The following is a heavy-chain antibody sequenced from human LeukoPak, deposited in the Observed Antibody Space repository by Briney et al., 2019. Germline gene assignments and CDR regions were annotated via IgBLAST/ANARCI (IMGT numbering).Heavy chain of an antibody. CDR3: ARVAVVAASAFDY. J-gene: IGHJ4*02. CDR2: ISSSGSTI. Sequence: PGGSLRLSCAASGFTFSSYEMNWVRQAPGKGLEWVSYISSSGSTIYYADSVKGRFTISRDNAKNSLYLQMNSLRAEDTAVYYCARVAVVAASAFDYWGQGTLVTVSS. V-gene: IGHV3-48*03. D-gene: IGHD2-15*01. CDR1: GFTFSSYE.